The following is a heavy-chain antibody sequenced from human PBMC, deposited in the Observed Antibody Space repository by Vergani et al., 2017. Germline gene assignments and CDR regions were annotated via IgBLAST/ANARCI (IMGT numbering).Heavy chain of an antibody. Sequence: EVQVVESGGGLVQPGGSLRLSCEASGFIFNNAWMSWVRQAPGKGLEYIGRIKSVSDGETKDYAAPVKGRFTISRDDSKNTLYLQMNSLKTEDTAVYYCTAAPPHWGQGTLVTVSS. J-gene: IGHJ4*02. CDR3: TAAPPH. D-gene: IGHD6-25*01. CDR1: GFIFNNAW. V-gene: IGHV3-15*01. CDR2: IKSVSDGETK.